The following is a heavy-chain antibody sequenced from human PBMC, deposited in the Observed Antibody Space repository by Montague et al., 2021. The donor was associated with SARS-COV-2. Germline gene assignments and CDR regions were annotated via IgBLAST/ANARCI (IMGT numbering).Heavy chain of an antibody. CDR3: AKDPVPVAGRYFDY. D-gene: IGHD6-19*01. CDR1: GFTFNNYA. V-gene: IGHV3-23*03. Sequence: SLRLSCAASGFTFNNYAMNWVRQAPGKGLEWVSVIASGGRSTFYXDSVKGRFTISRDNSKDTLYLQMYSQRPEDTAIYYCAKDPVPVAGRYFDYWGQGTLVTVSS. J-gene: IGHJ4*02. CDR2: IASGGRST.